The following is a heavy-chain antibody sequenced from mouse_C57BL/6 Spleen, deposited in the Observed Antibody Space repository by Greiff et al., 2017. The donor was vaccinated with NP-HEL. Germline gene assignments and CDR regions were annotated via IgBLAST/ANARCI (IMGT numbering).Heavy chain of an antibody. CDR3: ARDDYGSSYVDY. CDR1: GYAFSSSW. J-gene: IGHJ2*01. Sequence: QVQLQQSGPELVKPGASVKISCKASGYAFSSSWMNWVKQRPGKGLEWIGRIYPGDGDTNYNGKFKGKATLTADKSSSTAYMQLSSLTSADAAVYFCARDDYGSSYVDYWGQGTTLTVSS. D-gene: IGHD1-1*01. V-gene: IGHV1-82*01. CDR2: IYPGDGDT.